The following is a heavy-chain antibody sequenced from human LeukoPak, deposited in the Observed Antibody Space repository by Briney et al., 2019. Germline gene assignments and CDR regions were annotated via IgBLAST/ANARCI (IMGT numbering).Heavy chain of an antibody. J-gene: IGHJ6*02. D-gene: IGHD3-22*01. CDR3: ARELPPYYGSSGYYYGKPRPGGMDV. V-gene: IGHV1-2*02. CDR2: INPSNGGT. Sequence: ASVKVSCKASGYTFTAYYMHWVRQAPGQGLEWMGWINPSNGGTKYAQMFQGRVTMTRDTSISTAYMELSRLRSDDTAVYYCARELPPYYGSSGYYYGKPRPGGMDVWGQGTTVTVSS. CDR1: GYTFTAYY.